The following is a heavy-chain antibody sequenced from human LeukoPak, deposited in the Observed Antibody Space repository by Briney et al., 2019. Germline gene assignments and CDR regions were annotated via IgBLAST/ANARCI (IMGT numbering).Heavy chain of an antibody. CDR1: GYTFTGYY. Sequence: ASVKVSCKASGYTFTGYYIHWVRQAPGQGLEWLGWINPNVGGNNYAQQLQGRVTMTRDASISTAYMELSILRFDDTALYYCAGGITGGDFWGQGTLVNVFS. CDR2: INPNVGGN. D-gene: IGHD1-14*01. J-gene: IGHJ4*02. CDR3: AGGITGGDF. V-gene: IGHV1-2*02.